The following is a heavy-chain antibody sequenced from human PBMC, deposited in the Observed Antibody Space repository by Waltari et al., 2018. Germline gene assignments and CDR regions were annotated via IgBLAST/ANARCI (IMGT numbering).Heavy chain of an antibody. Sequence: EVQLEQSGAEVKKPGESLKLSCNGYGYSFAKSWIGWVRQMPGKGLEWVGVIYPGDSNTKYSLSFQGQVTISADTSISTAYLQWSSLKASDTAIYFCARQNIHSYGYGYFDFWGQGTLVTVSS. J-gene: IGHJ4*02. CDR2: IYPGDSNT. V-gene: IGHV5-51*01. CDR3: ARQNIHSYGYGYFDF. CDR1: GYSFAKSW. D-gene: IGHD5-18*01.